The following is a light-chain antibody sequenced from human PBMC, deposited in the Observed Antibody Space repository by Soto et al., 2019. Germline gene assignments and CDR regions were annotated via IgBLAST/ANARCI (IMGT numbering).Light chain of an antibody. Sequence: QPVLTQPPSASGTPGQRVTISCSGSRTNIGSNYVYWYQQFPGTAPKVLIYRSDQRPSGVPDRFSGSKSGTSASLAISGLRSEDEADYYCAAWDDSLSGVVFGGGTQLTVL. V-gene: IGLV1-47*01. CDR2: RSD. CDR1: RTNIGSNY. J-gene: IGLJ2*01. CDR3: AAWDDSLSGVV.